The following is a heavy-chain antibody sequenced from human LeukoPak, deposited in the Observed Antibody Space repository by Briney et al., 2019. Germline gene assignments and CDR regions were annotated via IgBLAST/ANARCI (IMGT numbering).Heavy chain of an antibody. J-gene: IGHJ4*02. CDR2: INHSGST. CDR1: GGSFSGYY. D-gene: IGHD3-10*01. Sequence: SETLSLTCAVYGGSFSGYYWSWSRQPPGKGLEWIGEINHSGSTNYNPSLKSRVTISVDTSKNQFSLKLSSVTAADTAVYYCARGPFRGGSGSYYNYWGQGTLVTVSS. V-gene: IGHV4-34*01. CDR3: ARGPFRGGSGSYYNY.